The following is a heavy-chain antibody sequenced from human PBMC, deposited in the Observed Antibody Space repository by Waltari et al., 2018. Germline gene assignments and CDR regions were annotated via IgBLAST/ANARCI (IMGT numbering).Heavy chain of an antibody. D-gene: IGHD3-10*01. CDR1: GGSFSGYY. CDR3: GRGDYFDY. CDR2: INHSGRN. V-gene: IGHV4-34*01. Sequence: QVQVQQWGAGLLKPSETLSLTCAVYGGSFSGYYWSWIRQPPGKGLGWSGAINHSGRNHSNPSLRSRVTRSVDTSKNQFSLKLSSVTAADTAVYYCGRGDYFDYWGQGTLVTVSA. J-gene: IGHJ4*02.